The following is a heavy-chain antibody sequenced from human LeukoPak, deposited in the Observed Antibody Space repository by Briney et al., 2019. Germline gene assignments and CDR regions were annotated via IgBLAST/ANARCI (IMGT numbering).Heavy chain of an antibody. Sequence: PSETLSLTCTVSGGSISSYYWSWIRQPPGKGLEWIGYIYYSGSSNYNPSLKSRVTISVDTSKNQFSLKLSSVTAADTAVYYCAWRGVMGAFDIWGQGTMVTVSS. D-gene: IGHD3-16*01. J-gene: IGHJ3*02. CDR1: GGSISSYY. CDR2: IYYSGSS. CDR3: AWRGVMGAFDI. V-gene: IGHV4-59*01.